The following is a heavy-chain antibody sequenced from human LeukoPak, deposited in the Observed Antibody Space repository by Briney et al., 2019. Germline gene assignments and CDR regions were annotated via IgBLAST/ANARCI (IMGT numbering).Heavy chain of an antibody. Sequence: SETLSLTCTVSGDSISTRSYYGGWIRQPPGKGLEWLGSIYYSGISHYNPSLKRRVTIYVDTSRNQFSLHLYSVTAADTAVFYCARSDYYDYRQIDFWGQGTLVTVSS. CDR3: ARSDYYDYRQIDF. D-gene: IGHD3-22*01. V-gene: IGHV4-39*01. CDR2: IYYSGIS. CDR1: GDSISTRSYY. J-gene: IGHJ4*02.